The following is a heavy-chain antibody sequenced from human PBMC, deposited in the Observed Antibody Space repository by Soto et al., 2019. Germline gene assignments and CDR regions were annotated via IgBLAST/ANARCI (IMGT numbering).Heavy chain of an antibody. CDR1: GFIFSSYW. Sequence: PGGSLRLSCAASGFIFSSYWMHWVRQAPGKGLVWFSRINSDGSSITYADSVKGRFTISRANTKNTLYLQMNSLRAEDTAVYYXXRAGYCSGGTCYGRDYYGMDVWGQGTTVTVSS. D-gene: IGHD2-15*01. V-gene: IGHV3-74*01. CDR2: INSDGSSI. J-gene: IGHJ6*02. CDR3: XRAGYCSGGTCYGRDYYGMDV.